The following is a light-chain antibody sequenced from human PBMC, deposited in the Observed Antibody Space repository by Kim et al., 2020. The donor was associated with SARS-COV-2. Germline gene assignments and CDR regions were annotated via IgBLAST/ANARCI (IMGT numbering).Light chain of an antibody. V-gene: IGKV3-15*01. J-gene: IGKJ2*01. CDR1: QSVAKN. Sequence: ETVMTQSPATLSVSPGERATLSCRASQSVAKNLAWYQQKPGQAPRLLIYDASTRATGIPARFSGSGSGTEFTLTISSLQSEDFAVYYCQEYNYWPPYTFGQGTKVEI. CDR3: QEYNYWPPYT. CDR2: DAS.